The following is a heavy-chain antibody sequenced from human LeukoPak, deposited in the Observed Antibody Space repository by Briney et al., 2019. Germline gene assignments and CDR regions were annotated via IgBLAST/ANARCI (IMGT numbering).Heavy chain of an antibody. V-gene: IGHV1-69*04. D-gene: IGHD3-16*02. CDR1: GGTFSSYA. Sequence: ASVKVSCKASGGTFSSYAISWVRQAPGQGLEWMGRIIPILGIANYAQKFQGRVTITADKSTSTAYMELSSLRSEDTAVYYCAREDYDYVWGSYRLPLDVWGQGTTVTVSS. CDR3: AREDYDYVWGSYRLPLDV. J-gene: IGHJ6*02. CDR2: IIPILGIA.